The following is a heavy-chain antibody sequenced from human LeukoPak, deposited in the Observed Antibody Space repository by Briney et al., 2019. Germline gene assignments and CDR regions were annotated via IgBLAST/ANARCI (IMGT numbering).Heavy chain of an antibody. CDR3: ARDSSPHDAFDI. CDR1: GYTFTSYG. J-gene: IGHJ3*02. Sequence: GASVKVSCKASGYTFTSYGISWVRQAPGQGREGMGWISAYNDNTNYAQKLQGRVTMTTDTSTSTAYMELRSLRSDDTAVYYCARDSSPHDAFDIWGQGTMVTVSS. CDR2: ISAYNDNT. V-gene: IGHV1-18*01.